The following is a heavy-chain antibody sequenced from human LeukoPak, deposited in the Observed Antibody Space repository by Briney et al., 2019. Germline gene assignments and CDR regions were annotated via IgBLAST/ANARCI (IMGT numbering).Heavy chain of an antibody. Sequence: SETLSLTCTVSGGSIGSSNYYWVWLRQPPGKGLEWIGSIYYSGSTYYHPSLESRVTISVDTSKNQFSLNLSSVTAADTAVYYCARLDDPGLQQKYYFDYWGQGTLVTVSS. J-gene: IGHJ4*02. CDR2: IYYSGST. CDR1: GGSIGSSNYY. V-gene: IGHV4-39*01. D-gene: IGHD3-3*01. CDR3: ARLDDPGLQQKYYFDY.